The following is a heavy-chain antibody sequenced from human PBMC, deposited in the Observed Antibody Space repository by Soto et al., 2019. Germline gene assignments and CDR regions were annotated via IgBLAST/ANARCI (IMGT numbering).Heavy chain of an antibody. CDR1: GFTFSNAW. Sequence: PGGSLRLSCAASGFTFSNAWMNWVRQAPGKGLEWVGRIKSKTDGGTTDYAAPVKGRFTISRDDSKNTLYLQMNSLKTEDTAVYYCTTSESIYSYGPFEYWGQGTLVTVSS. CDR3: TTSESIYSYGPFEY. J-gene: IGHJ4*02. CDR2: IKSKTDGGTT. V-gene: IGHV3-15*07. D-gene: IGHD5-18*01.